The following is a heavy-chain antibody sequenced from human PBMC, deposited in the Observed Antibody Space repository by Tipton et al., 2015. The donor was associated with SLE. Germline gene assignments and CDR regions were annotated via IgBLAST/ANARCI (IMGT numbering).Heavy chain of an antibody. V-gene: IGHV4-31*03. CDR3: ARDFTGGTLDS. D-gene: IGHD2-8*02. Sequence: TLSLTCTVSGGSISSGDYYWSWIRHHPGKGLEWIGYIYHNGYTYYNPSLKSRVTISVDTSKNQFSLRVSSVTAADTALYYCARDFTGGTLDSWGRGILVTVSS. CDR2: IYHNGYT. J-gene: IGHJ4*02. CDR1: GGSISSGDYY.